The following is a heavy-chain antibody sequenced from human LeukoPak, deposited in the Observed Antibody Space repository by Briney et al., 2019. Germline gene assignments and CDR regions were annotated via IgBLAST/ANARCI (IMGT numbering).Heavy chain of an antibody. CDR1: GFTFSSYW. D-gene: IGHD6-19*01. CDR2: IKQDGSEK. Sequence: GGSLRLSCAASGFTFSSYWMSWVRQAPGKGLEWVANIKQDGSEKYYVDSVKGRFTISRDNAENSLYLQMNSLRAEDTAVYYCARLFVAGSFAFDYWGQGTLVTVSS. V-gene: IGHV3-7*01. CDR3: ARLFVAGSFAFDY. J-gene: IGHJ4*02.